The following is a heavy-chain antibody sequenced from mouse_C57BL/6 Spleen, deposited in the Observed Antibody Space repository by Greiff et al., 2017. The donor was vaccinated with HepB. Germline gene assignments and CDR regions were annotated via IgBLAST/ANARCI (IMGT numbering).Heavy chain of an antibody. CDR3: ARSEGLITTVVADWYFDV. CDR2: IYPRSGNT. J-gene: IGHJ1*03. Sequence: VKLVESGAELARPGASVKLSCKASGYTFTSYGISWVKQRTGQGLEWIGEIYPRSGNTYYNEKFKGKATLTADKSSSTAYMELRSLTSEDSAVYFCARSEGLITTVVADWYFDVWGTGTTVTVSS. V-gene: IGHV1-81*01. D-gene: IGHD1-1*01. CDR1: GYTFTSYG.